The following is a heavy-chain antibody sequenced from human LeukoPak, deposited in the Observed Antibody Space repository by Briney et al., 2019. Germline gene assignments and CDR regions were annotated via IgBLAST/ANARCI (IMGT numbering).Heavy chain of an antibody. CDR3: TSSGYSYYY. CDR2: IRSKANSYAT. J-gene: IGHJ4*02. Sequence: GGSLKLSRAASGFTFSGSAMHWVRQASGKGLEWVGRIRSKANSYATAYAASVKGRFTISRDDSKNTAYLQMNSLKTEDTAVYYCTSSGYSYYYWGQGTLVTVSS. V-gene: IGHV3-73*01. D-gene: IGHD5-18*01. CDR1: GFTFSGSA.